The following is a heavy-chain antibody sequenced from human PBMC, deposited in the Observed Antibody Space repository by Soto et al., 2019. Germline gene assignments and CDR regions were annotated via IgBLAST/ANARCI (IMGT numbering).Heavy chain of an antibody. V-gene: IGHV4-30-2*01. J-gene: IGHJ4*02. Sequence: QLQLQESGSGLVKPSQTLSLTCAVSGGSISSGGYSWSWIRQPPGKGMEWIGYIYQSGSTYYNPSLKSRVTISADRSKNQFSLKLRSVTAADTAVYYCDRARGYSGYDVGYWGQGTLFTVSS. CDR3: DRARGYSGYDVGY. CDR1: GGSISSGGYS. D-gene: IGHD5-12*01. CDR2: IYQSGST.